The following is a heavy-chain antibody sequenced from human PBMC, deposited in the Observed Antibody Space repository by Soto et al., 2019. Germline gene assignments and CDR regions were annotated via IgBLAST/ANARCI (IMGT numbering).Heavy chain of an antibody. CDR1: GGTFSSYA. D-gene: IGHD3-10*01. J-gene: IGHJ6*02. V-gene: IGHV1-69*05. CDR2: IIPIFGTA. CDR3: ARGGWFGEWYGMDV. Sequence: GASVKVSCKASGGTFSSYAISWVRQAPGQGLEWMGGIIPIFGTANYAQKFQGRVTITTDTSTSTAYMELRSLRSDDTAVYYCARGGWFGEWYGMDVWGQGTTVTVSS.